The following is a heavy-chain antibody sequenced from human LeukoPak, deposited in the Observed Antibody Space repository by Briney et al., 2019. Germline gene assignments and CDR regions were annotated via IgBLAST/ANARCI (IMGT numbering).Heavy chain of an antibody. CDR1: GFTFSSYA. J-gene: IGHJ3*02. V-gene: IGHV3-23*01. CDR2: ISGSGGST. D-gene: IGHD4-17*01. CDR3: AKGPYGDYSNDAFDI. Sequence: RPGGSLRLSCAASGFTFSSYAMSWVRQAPGKGLEWVSAISGSGGSTYYADSVKGRFTISRDNSKNTLYLQMNSLRAEDTAVHYCAKGPYGDYSNDAFDIWGQGTMVTVSS.